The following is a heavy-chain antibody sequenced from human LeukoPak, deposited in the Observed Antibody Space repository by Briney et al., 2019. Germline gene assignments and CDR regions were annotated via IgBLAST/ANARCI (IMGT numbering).Heavy chain of an antibody. CDR3: AKDGFYSSGWSNYYYYGMDV. Sequence: PGRSLRLSCAASGFTFDDYAMHWVRQAPGKGLEWVSGISWNSGSIVYEDSVKGRFTISRDNAKNSLYLQMNSLRAEDTAVYYCAKDGFYSSGWSNYYYYGMDVWGQGTTVTVSS. D-gene: IGHD6-19*01. J-gene: IGHJ6*02. V-gene: IGHV3-9*01. CDR1: GFTFDDYA. CDR2: ISWNSGSI.